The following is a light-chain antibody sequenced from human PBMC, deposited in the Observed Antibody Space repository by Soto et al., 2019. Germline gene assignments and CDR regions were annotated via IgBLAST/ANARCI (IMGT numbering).Light chain of an antibody. V-gene: IGLV2-14*01. CDR3: SSYTRTTSLVE. J-gene: IGLJ3*02. CDR1: SSDVGGYNY. Sequence: QSALTQPASVSGSPGQSITISCTGTSSDVGGYNYVSWYQQHPGDAPKLLIYDVGTRPSGSSYRFSGAKSGNTASLSVSWRLADDEADYYCSSYTRTTSLVEFGGGTKLTVL. CDR2: DVG.